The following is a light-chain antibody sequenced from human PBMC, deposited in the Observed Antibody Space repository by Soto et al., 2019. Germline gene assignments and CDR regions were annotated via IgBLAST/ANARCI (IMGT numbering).Light chain of an antibody. CDR2: VNS. V-gene: IGLV1-40*01. CDR1: SSNIGTGYN. J-gene: IGLJ2*01. CDR3: QSYDSSLSGVV. Sequence: QSVLTQPPSVSGAPGQRVTISCTGSSSNIGTGYNVHWYQQLPGTAPKLLIYVNSNRPSGVPDRFSGSKSGTSASLAITGLQAKDEADYYCQSYDSSLSGVVFGGGTKLTVL.